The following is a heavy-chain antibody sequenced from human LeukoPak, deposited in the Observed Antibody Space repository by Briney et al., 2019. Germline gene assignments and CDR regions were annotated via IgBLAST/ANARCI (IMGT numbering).Heavy chain of an antibody. CDR3: AANSADYNTLGSSYKV. Sequence: SETLSLTCAVSGDSISSDYWGWIRQSPGKGLEWIGSISYSGTTYYNPSLKSRVTISVDTSKNQFSLKLNSVTAADTAVFYCAANSADYNTLGSSYKVWGQGTLVTVSS. V-gene: IGHV4-39*01. CDR2: ISYSGTT. D-gene: IGHD3-10*01. J-gene: IGHJ4*02. CDR1: GDSISSDY.